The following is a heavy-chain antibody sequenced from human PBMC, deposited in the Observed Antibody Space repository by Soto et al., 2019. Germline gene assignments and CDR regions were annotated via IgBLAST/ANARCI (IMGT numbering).Heavy chain of an antibody. D-gene: IGHD4-17*01. J-gene: IGHJ3*02. CDR1: GYTFTSYY. CDR2: INPSGGST. CDR3: ARDRAYYGDGVDAFDI. V-gene: IGHV1-46*03. Sequence: GASVKVSCKASGYTFTSYYMHWVRQAPGQGLEWMGIINPSGGSTSYAQKFQGRVTMTRDTSTSTVYMELSSLRSEDTAVYYCARDRAYYGDGVDAFDIWGQGTMVTVSS.